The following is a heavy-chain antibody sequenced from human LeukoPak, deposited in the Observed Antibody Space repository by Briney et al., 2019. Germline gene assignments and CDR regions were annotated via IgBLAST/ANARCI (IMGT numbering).Heavy chain of an antibody. CDR3: ARYDSRGRGSTQQKY. CDR1: GYSISIAYY. Sequence: SETLSLTCAISGYSISIAYYWGWIRQPPGKGLEWIGRIFRGGSTSYNPSLKSRLTMSMDTSKNQFSLQLTSVTAADTAVYYCARYDSRGRGSTQQKYWGQGILVTISS. CDR2: IFRGGST. J-gene: IGHJ4*02. V-gene: IGHV4-38-2*01. D-gene: IGHD3-16*01.